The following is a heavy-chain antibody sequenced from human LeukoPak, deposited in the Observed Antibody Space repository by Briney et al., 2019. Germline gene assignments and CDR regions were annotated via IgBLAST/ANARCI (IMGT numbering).Heavy chain of an antibody. J-gene: IGHJ4*02. CDR3: ARRGYYDILTGYWGYYFDY. CDR1: GASISSSSYY. V-gene: IGHV4-39*01. D-gene: IGHD3-9*01. Sequence: SETLSLTCTVSGASISSSSYYWGWIRQPPGKGLEWIGSIYYSGSTYYNPSLKSRVTISVDTSKNQFSLKLSSVTAADTAVYYCARRGYYDILTGYWGYYFDYWGQGTLVTVSS. CDR2: IYYSGST.